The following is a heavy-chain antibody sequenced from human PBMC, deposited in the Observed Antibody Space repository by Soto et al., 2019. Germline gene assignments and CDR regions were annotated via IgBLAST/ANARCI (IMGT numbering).Heavy chain of an antibody. CDR1: GGSIRSYY. Sequence: QVQLQESGPGLVKPSETLSLTCTVSGGSIRSYYWSWIRQPPGKGLEWIGSIYYSGSTNYKPSLKSRVTLSVDTSKNQFSLKLNSVTAADTAVYYCARQGGWFDPWGQGTLFTVSS. D-gene: IGHD1-26*01. V-gene: IGHV4-59*08. CDR2: IYYSGST. J-gene: IGHJ5*02. CDR3: ARQGGWFDP.